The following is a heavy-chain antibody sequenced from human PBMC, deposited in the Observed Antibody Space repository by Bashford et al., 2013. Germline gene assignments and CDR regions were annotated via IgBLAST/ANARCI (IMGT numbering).Heavy chain of an antibody. CDR2: INPNSGGT. CDR1: GYTFTGYF. V-gene: IGHV1-2*02. D-gene: IGHD2-2*01. CDR3: ASGYCSSTSCYNAFDI. Sequence: VASVKVSCKASGYTFTGYFMHWVRQAPGQGLEWMGWINPNSGGTNYAQKFQGRVTMTRDTSISTAYMELSRLRSDDTAVYYCASGYCSSTSCYNAFDIWGQGTMVTVSS. J-gene: IGHJ3*02.